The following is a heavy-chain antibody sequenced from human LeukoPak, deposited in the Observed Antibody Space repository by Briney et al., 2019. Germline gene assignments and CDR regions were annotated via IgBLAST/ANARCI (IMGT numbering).Heavy chain of an antibody. D-gene: IGHD5-24*01. Sequence: SETLSLTCTVSGGYTSTYYWSWIRQPAGKGLEWIGYIYYSGSTYYNPSLKSRVTISVDTSKNQFSLKLSSVTAADTAVYYCARDRQLGAFDIWGQGTMVTVSS. CDR1: GGYTSTYY. CDR2: IYYSGST. CDR3: ARDRQLGAFDI. J-gene: IGHJ3*02. V-gene: IGHV4-59*12.